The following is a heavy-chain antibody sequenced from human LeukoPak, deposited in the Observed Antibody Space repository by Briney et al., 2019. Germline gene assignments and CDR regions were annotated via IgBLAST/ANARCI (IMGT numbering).Heavy chain of an antibody. CDR1: GYSISSDYY. J-gene: IGHJ4*02. D-gene: IGHD3-22*01. CDR3: ATTSYYYDSPDY. Sequence: SETLSLTCTVSGYSISSDYYWGWIRQPPGKGLEWIGSIYYSWDTYYNPSLKSRVTISVDTSKNQFSLKLSSVTAADTAVYYCATTSYYYDSPDYWGQGTLVTVSS. V-gene: IGHV4-38-2*02. CDR2: IYYSWDT.